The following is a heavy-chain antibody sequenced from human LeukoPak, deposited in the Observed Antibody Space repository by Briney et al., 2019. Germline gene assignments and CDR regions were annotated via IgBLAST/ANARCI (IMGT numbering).Heavy chain of an antibody. D-gene: IGHD3-3*02. J-gene: IGHJ2*01. CDR2: IKQVESEK. Sequence: PGGSLRLSFSASGFPVSNYWMHCVRQAPGKGLNWVGNIKQVESEKYYVDSVKGRSTNSRDKAKSSLYLQMHSLRAEGTAVYYCAGRHCDLWGRGTLVTVSS. CDR3: AGRHCDL. V-gene: IGHV3-7*05. CDR1: GFPVSNYW.